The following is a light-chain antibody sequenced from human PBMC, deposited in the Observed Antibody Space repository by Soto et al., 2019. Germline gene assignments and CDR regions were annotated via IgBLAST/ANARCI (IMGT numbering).Light chain of an antibody. CDR2: GAS. CDR1: QSVYSN. CDR3: QQYNNWPLT. Sequence: EIVMTQSPATLSVSPGERATLSCRASQSVYSNLAWYQQKPGQAPRLLIYGASTRAPGIPARFSGSGSGTEFTLTISSLQSEDFAVYYCQQYNNWPLTFGQGTRLEIK. V-gene: IGKV3-15*01. J-gene: IGKJ5*01.